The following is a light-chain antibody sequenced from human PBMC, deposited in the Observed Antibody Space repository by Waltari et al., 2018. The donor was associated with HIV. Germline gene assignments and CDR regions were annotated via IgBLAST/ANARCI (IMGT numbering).Light chain of an antibody. Sequence: QVVLTQSPSASASLGASVKLTCTLRSGHSSYAIACPQQQPEKGPRYLMKLKSDGSHTKGDGIPDRFSGSSSGAERYLTISSLQSEDEADYYCQTWDTGIRVFGFGTKVTVL. CDR3: QTWDTGIRV. CDR2: LKSDGSH. V-gene: IGLV4-69*02. J-gene: IGLJ1*01. CDR1: SGHSSYA.